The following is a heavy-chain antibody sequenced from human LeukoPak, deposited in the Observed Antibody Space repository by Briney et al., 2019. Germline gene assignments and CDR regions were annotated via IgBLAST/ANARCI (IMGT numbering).Heavy chain of an antibody. CDR3: ARVGDGYPIRYFDY. CDR2: VFYSGST. J-gene: IGHJ4*02. CDR1: GGSISTYY. D-gene: IGHD5-24*01. V-gene: IGHV4-59*01. Sequence: SETLSLTCTVSGGSISTYYWSWIRQPPGKGLEWIGYVFYSGSTYYNPSLKSRVTMSVDTSKNQFSLKLSSVTAADTAVYYCARVGDGYPIRYFDYWGQGTLVTVSS.